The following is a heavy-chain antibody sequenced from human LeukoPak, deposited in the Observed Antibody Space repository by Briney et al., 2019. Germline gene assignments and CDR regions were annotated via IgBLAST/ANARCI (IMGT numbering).Heavy chain of an antibody. CDR1: GFTFSSYG. Sequence: GGSLRLSCAASGFTFSSYGMHWVRQAPGKGLEWVAVISYDGSNEYYADSVKGRFTISRDNSKNTLYLQMNSLRAEDTAVYYCAKAPRPEAIWFGGSYFDYWGQGTLVTVSS. D-gene: IGHD3-10*01. CDR3: AKAPRPEAIWFGGSYFDY. V-gene: IGHV3-30*18. CDR2: ISYDGSNE. J-gene: IGHJ4*02.